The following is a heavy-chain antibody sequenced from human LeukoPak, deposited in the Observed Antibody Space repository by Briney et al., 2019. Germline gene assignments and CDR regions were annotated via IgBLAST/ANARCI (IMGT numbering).Heavy chain of an antibody. CDR3: AREGSGWYREGGNWFDP. Sequence: VASVKVSCKASGYTFTGYYMHWVRQAPGRGLEWMGWINPNSGGTNYAQKFQGRVTMTRDTSISTAYMELSGLRSDDTAVYYCAREGSGWYREGGNWFDPWGQGTLVTVSS. J-gene: IGHJ5*02. CDR2: INPNSGGT. CDR1: GYTFTGYY. V-gene: IGHV1-2*02. D-gene: IGHD6-19*01.